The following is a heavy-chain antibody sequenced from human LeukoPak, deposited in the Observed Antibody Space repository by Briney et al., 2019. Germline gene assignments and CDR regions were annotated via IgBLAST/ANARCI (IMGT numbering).Heavy chain of an antibody. CDR2: ISNNGGYT. D-gene: IGHD2-15*01. CDR3: AKQLGYCSDGSCYLPH. Sequence: GGSLRLSCAASGFTFTSYSMNGVGQGAGKGLEGVSTISNNGGYTYYADSVQGRFTISRDNSKRTLCLHMNSLRAEDTAVYYCAKQLGYCSDGSCYLPHWGQGPLVPLSS. CDR1: GFTFTSYS. J-gene: IGHJ4*02. V-gene: IGHV3-23*01.